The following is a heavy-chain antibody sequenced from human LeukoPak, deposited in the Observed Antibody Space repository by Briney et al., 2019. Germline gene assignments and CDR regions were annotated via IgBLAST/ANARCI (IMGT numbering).Heavy chain of an antibody. Sequence: PSETLSLTCTVSGGSISSSSYYWGWIRQPPGKGLEWIGSIYYSGSTYYNPSLKSRLTISVDTSKNQFSLKLSSVTAADTAVYYCARFQPDSRRRYLYDSSGYVVYWGQGTLVTVSS. V-gene: IGHV4-39*07. J-gene: IGHJ4*02. CDR1: GGSISSSSYY. D-gene: IGHD3-22*01. CDR2: IYYSGST. CDR3: ARFQPDSRRRYLYDSSGYVVY.